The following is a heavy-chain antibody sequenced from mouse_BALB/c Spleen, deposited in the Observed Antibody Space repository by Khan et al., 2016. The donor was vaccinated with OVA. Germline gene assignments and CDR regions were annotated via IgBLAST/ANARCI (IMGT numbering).Heavy chain of an antibody. D-gene: IGHD2-1*01. V-gene: IGHV9-3-1*01. CDR3: ARSNGNYWFAY. Sequence: QIQLVQSGPELKKPGETVKISCKASGYTLTNYGMNWVKQAPGKGLKWMGWINTYTGEPTFAEDFQGRIAFSLETSASTAYLQINTLKNKDTATYCCARSNGNYWFAYWGHGTLVTVSA. J-gene: IGHJ3*01. CDR1: GYTLTNYG. CDR2: INTYTGEP.